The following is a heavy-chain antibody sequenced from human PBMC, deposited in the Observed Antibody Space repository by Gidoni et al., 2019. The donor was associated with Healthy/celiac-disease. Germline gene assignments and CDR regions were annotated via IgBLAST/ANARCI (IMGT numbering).Heavy chain of an antibody. V-gene: IGHV3-53*01. D-gene: IGHD3-16*02. J-gene: IGHJ5*02. Sequence: EVQLVESGGGLSQPGGSLRLSCADSGFTVSSNSMSWVRQAPGKGLDGVSFIYSGGSTYYAEAVKGRFTISRDNSKNTLYLQMNSLRAEDTAVYYCARDAPIGFDPWGQGTLVTVSS. CDR2: IYSGGST. CDR1: GFTVSSNS. CDR3: ARDAPIGFDP.